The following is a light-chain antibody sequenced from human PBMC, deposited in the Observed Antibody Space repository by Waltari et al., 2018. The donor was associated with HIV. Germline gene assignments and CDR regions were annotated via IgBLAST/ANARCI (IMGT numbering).Light chain of an antibody. Sequence: SYALTQPPSMSVSPGQTASITCSGDKLGDEFVYWYQQRPGQSPVMVIYQDSERPSGIPERFSGSNSGNTATLTISGTQATDEADYYCQTWDNDIAVFGGGTKLTVL. CDR3: QTWDNDIAV. J-gene: IGLJ2*01. V-gene: IGLV3-1*01. CDR1: KLGDEF. CDR2: QDS.